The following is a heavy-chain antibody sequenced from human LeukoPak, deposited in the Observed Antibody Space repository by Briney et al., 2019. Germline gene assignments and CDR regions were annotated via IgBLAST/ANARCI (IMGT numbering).Heavy chain of an antibody. CDR1: GGSISSYF. CDR2: IYYSGST. CDR3: AREGYGDYGGWLDP. V-gene: IGHV4-59*01. Sequence: PSETLSLTCTVSGGSISSYFWSWIRQPPGKGLEWIGYIYYSGSTNYNPSLKSRVTISVDTSKSQFSLKLSSVTAADTAVYYCAREGYGDYGGWLDPWGQGTLVTVSP. J-gene: IGHJ5*02. D-gene: IGHD4-17*01.